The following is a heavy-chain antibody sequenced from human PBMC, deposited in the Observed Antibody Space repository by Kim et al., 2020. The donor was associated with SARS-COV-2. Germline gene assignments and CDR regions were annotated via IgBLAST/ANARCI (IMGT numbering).Heavy chain of an antibody. J-gene: IGHJ6*02. CDR1: GYTFTSYA. Sequence: ASVKVSCKASGYTFTSYAMHWVRQAPGQRLEWMGWINAGNGNTKYSQKFQGRVTITRDTSASTAYMELSSLRSEDTAVYYCARVGFAGPHHYGMDVWGQGTTVTVSS. CDR3: ARVGFAGPHHYGMDV. V-gene: IGHV1-3*01. CDR2: INAGNGNT. D-gene: IGHD6-13*01.